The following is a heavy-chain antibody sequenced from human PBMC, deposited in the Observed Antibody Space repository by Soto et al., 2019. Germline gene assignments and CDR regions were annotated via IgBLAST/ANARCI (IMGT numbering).Heavy chain of an antibody. CDR2: IYYSGST. J-gene: IGHJ3*02. Sequence: KPSETLSLTCTVSGGSISSYYWSWIRQPPGKGLEWIGYIYYSGSTNYNPSLKRRVTISVDTSKNQFSLKLSSVTAADTAVYYCARDRGDFWSGPQGAFDIWGQGTMVTVSS. CDR1: GGSISSYY. V-gene: IGHV4-59*01. D-gene: IGHD3-3*01. CDR3: ARDRGDFWSGPQGAFDI.